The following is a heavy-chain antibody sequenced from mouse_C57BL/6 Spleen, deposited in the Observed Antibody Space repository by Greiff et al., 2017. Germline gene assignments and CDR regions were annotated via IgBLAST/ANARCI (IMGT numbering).Heavy chain of an antibody. CDR3: ARDYYGREEYAY. D-gene: IGHD1-1*01. J-gene: IGHJ3*01. CDR1: GYSFTSYY. V-gene: IGHV1-66*01. Sequence: QVQLQQSGPELVKPGASVKISCKASGYSFTSYYIHWVKQRPGQGLEWIGWIDPGSGNTKYNEKFKGKATLTADTSSSTAYLQLSSLTSEDSAVYCCARDYYGREEYAYWGQGTLVTVSA. CDR2: IDPGSGNT.